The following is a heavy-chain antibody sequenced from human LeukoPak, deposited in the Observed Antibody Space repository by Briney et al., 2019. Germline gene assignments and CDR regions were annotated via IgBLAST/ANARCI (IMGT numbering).Heavy chain of an antibody. Sequence: SETLSLTCTVSGGSISSGGYYWTWIRQYPGKGLEWIGYIYYSGTTYYNPSLQSRVTISGDTSKNQFSLKLSSVTAADTAVYYCARTAGWSYGFDYWGQGTLVTVYS. D-gene: IGHD3-16*01. CDR2: IYYSGTT. CDR3: ARTAGWSYGFDY. CDR1: GGSISSGGYY. V-gene: IGHV4-31*03. J-gene: IGHJ4*02.